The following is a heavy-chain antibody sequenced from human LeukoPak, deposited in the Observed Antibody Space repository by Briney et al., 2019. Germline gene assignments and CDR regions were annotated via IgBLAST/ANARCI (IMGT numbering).Heavy chain of an antibody. V-gene: IGHV3-53*01. Sequence: GGSLRLSCAASRFIVSGDFMSWVRQAPGKGLEWVSVIYSDGSTYYADSVKGRFTISRDNSKNTLDLQMTGLRAEDTAVYYCARERGRGRDSPWFDYWGQGTLVTVSS. CDR3: ARERGRGRDSPWFDY. J-gene: IGHJ4*02. D-gene: IGHD1-26*01. CDR1: RFIVSGDF. CDR2: IYSDGST.